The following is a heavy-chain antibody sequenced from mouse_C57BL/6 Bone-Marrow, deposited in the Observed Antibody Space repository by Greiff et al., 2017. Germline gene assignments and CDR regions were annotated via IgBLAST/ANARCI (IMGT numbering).Heavy chain of an antibody. D-gene: IGHD2-1*01. CDR1: GFTFSSYG. CDR2: ISSGGSYT. V-gene: IGHV5-6*02. CDR3: ATLYGNYPSWFAY. Sequence: DVMLVESGGDLVKPGGSLKLSCAASGFTFSSYGMSWVRQTPDKRLEWVATISSGGSYTYYPDSVKGRFTISRVNAKNTLYLQMSSLKSEDTAMYYCATLYGNYPSWFAYWGQGTLVTGSA. J-gene: IGHJ3*01.